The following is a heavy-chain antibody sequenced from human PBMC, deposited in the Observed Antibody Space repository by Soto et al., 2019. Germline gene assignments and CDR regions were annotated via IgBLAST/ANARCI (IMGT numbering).Heavy chain of an antibody. CDR1: SYTFTDYG. V-gene: IGHV1-18*01. Sequence: ASVKVSCKASSYTFTDYGITWVRQAPGQGLEWMGWINHYNGDTNYAENFQGRVTMTTDTSTNTADMELRSLRSDDTAVYYCARCNNLSAPQYYNCFDPWGQGTLVTVSS. J-gene: IGHJ5*02. CDR3: ARCNNLSAPQYYNCFDP. CDR2: INHYNGDT. D-gene: IGHD2-2*01.